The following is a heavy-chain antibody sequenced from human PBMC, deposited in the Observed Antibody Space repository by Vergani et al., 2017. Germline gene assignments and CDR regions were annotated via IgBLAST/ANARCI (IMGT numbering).Heavy chain of an antibody. CDR3: ASIARAPTRRNPPPDY. D-gene: IGHD3-16*02. J-gene: IGHJ4*02. V-gene: IGHV4-34*01. Sequence: QVQLQEWGAGLLKTSETPSPTCGVSGGSFSDYYWSWIRQAPGMGLEWIGEVNHGGSTNYNPSLKSRVSISVDTSKNQFSLQLTSVTAADPALYFCASIARAPTRRNPPPDYWGQGILVTVAS. CDR1: GGSFSDYY. CDR2: VNHGGST.